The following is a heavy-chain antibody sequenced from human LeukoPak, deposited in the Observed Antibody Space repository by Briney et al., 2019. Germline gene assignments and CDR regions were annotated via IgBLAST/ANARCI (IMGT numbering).Heavy chain of an antibody. D-gene: IGHD3-22*01. V-gene: IGHV4-39*01. Sequence: SETLSLTCTVSGGSISSSSYYWGWIRQPPGKGLEWIGSIYYSGSTYYNPSLKSRVTISVDTSKNQFSLKLSSVTAADTAVYYCARSAYYYDSSGYYYYFDYWGLGTLVTVSS. J-gene: IGHJ4*02. CDR3: ARSAYYYDSSGYYYYFDY. CDR1: GGSISSSSYY. CDR2: IYYSGST.